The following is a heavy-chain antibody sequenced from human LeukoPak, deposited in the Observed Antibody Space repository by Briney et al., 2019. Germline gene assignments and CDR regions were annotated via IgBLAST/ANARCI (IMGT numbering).Heavy chain of an antibody. V-gene: IGHV4-61*08. CDR2: IYYSGST. Sequence: SETLSLTCTVSGGSISSGGYYWSWIRQPPGKGLEWIGYIYYSGSTNYNPSLKSRVTISVDTSKNQFSLKLSSVTAADTAVYYCARGGSGWMGFDYWGQGTLVTVSS. D-gene: IGHD6-19*01. CDR3: ARGGSGWMGFDY. J-gene: IGHJ4*02. CDR1: GGSISSGGYY.